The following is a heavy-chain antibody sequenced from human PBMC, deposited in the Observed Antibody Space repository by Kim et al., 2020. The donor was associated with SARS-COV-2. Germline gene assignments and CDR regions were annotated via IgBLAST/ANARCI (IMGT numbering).Heavy chain of an antibody. CDR3: ARDRRVLRFLEWPNYFDY. J-gene: IGHJ4*02. V-gene: IGHV3-7*03. Sequence: GGSLRLSCAASGFTFSSYWMSWVRQAPGKGLEWVANIKQDGSEKYYVDSVKGRFTISRDNAKNSLYLQMNSLRAEDTAVYYCARDRRVLRFLEWPNYFDYWGQGTLVTVSS. D-gene: IGHD3-3*01. CDR1: GFTFSSYW. CDR2: IKQDGSEK.